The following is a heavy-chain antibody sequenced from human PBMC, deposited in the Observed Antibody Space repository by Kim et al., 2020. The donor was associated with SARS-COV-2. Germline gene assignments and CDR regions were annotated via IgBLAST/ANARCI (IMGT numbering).Heavy chain of an antibody. CDR3: VRQDGDHAGIEY. CDR2: MYYSGST. V-gene: IGHV4-39*01. D-gene: IGHD4-17*01. J-gene: IGHJ4*02. Sequence: SETLSLTCSVSGDSFSSTFYYWGWIRQSPGKGLEWIGSMYYSGSTYYSPSLRGRVAISGDTSKNQFSLKLNSVTAADTALYYCVRQDGDHAGIEYWGQGILVTVSS. CDR1: GDSFSSTFYY.